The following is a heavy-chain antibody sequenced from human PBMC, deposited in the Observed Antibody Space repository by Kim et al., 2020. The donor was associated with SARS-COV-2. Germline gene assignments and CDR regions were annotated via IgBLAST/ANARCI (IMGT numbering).Heavy chain of an antibody. V-gene: IGHV4-4*07. CDR2: MYISGST. CDR1: GDSINSHH. CDR3: ARDCSGSTCYTTLFDY. Sequence: SETLSLTCTDSGDSINSHHWSWIRQPAGKGLEWIGHMYISGSTNYNPSLKSRVTMSVYTSKNQFSLKLSSVTAADTAVYYCARDCSGSTCYTTLFDYWGQGTLVTVSS. D-gene: IGHD2-2*02. J-gene: IGHJ4*02.